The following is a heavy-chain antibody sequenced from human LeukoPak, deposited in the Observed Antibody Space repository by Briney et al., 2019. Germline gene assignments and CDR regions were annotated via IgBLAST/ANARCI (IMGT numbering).Heavy chain of an antibody. J-gene: IGHJ4*02. D-gene: IGHD1-1*01. CDR3: ARSTTNLDH. V-gene: IGHV3-7*01. Sequence: GGSLRLSCAASGFTFSRYWMSWVRQAPGKGLEWVANIRQDGDEKYVDSVKGRFTISRDNANNSLYLQMNSLRVDDTAVYYCARSTTNLDHWGQGTLVTVSS. CDR2: IRQDGDEK. CDR1: GFTFSRYW.